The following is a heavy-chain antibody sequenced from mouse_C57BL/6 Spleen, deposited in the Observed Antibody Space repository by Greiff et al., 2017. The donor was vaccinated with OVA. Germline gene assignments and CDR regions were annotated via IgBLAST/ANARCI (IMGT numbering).Heavy chain of an antibody. V-gene: IGHV1-81*01. CDR1: GYTFTSYG. J-gene: IGHJ1*03. D-gene: IGHD2-1*01. CDR3: AREGNYSYWYFDV. CDR2: IYPRSGNT. Sequence: VKLVESGAELARPGASVKLSCKASGYTFTSYGISWVKQRTGQGLEWIGEIYPRSGNTYYNEKFKGKATLTADKSSSTAYMELRSLTSEDSAVYFCAREGNYSYWYFDVWGTGTTVTVSS.